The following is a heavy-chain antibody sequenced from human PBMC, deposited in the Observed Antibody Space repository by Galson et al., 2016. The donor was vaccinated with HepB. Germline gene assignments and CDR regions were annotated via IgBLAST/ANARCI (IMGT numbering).Heavy chain of an antibody. CDR3: ARDLTMVTTGWFDP. V-gene: IGHV4-61*08. CDR2: IYHSGST. CDR1: GGSISSGGYY. Sequence: ETLSLTCTVSGGSISSGGYYWSWIRQHPGKGLEWIGYIYHSGSTNYSPSLKSRVTISVDTSKNQFSLKLSSVTAADTAVYYCARDLTMVTTGWFDPWGQGTLVTVSS. D-gene: IGHD5-18*01. J-gene: IGHJ5*02.